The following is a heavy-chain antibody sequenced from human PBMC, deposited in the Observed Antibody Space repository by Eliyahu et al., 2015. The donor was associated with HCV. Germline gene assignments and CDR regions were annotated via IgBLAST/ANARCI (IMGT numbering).Heavy chain of an antibody. CDR3: ATNDPESAFI. CDR1: GLAFSVND. CDR2: IWFDENSK. J-gene: IGHJ4*02. V-gene: IGHV3-33*01. D-gene: IGHD1-1*01. Sequence: QVQLVESGGGVVQPGTSLRLSCAASGLAFSVNDMHWVRQAPGKGLEWVAVIWFDENSKSYADSVRGRFTISRDNSKNTIYLQMDSLRAEDTAMYYCATNDPESAFIWGQGTLVTVSS.